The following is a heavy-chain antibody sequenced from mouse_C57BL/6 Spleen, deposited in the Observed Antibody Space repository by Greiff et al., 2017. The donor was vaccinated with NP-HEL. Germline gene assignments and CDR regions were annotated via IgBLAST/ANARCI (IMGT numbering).Heavy chain of an antibody. CDR1: GYTFTSYW. CDR3: ARGTTGDAYWYFDV. CDR2: IDPSDSET. Sequence: QVQLQQPGAELVRPGSSVKLSCKASGYTFTSYWMHWVKQRPIQGLEWIGNIDPSDSETHYNQKFKDKATLTVDKSSSTAYMQLSSLTSEDSAVYYCARGTTGDAYWYFDVWGTGTTVTVSS. V-gene: IGHV1-52*01. D-gene: IGHD1-1*01. J-gene: IGHJ1*03.